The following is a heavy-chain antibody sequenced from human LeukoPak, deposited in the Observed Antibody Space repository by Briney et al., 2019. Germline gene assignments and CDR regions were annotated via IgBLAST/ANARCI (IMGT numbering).Heavy chain of an antibody. CDR3: AKSNGIAAGGTH. CDR1: GFTFSSYG. CDR2: ISFDGTNK. J-gene: IGHJ4*02. V-gene: IGHV3-30*18. Sequence: PGGSLRLSCAASGFTFSSYGMHWVRQAPGKGLEWVAVISFDGTNKYYADSVQGRFTISRDNSKNTLYLQMNSPRAEDTAVYYCAKSNGIAAGGTHWGQGTLVTVSS. D-gene: IGHD6-13*01.